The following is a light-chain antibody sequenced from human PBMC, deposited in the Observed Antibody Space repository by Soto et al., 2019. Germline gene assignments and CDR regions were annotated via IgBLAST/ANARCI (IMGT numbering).Light chain of an antibody. CDR3: QQRSNWRVT. Sequence: EIVLTQSPATLSLSPGERATLSCRASQSVNIYLAWYQQTPGQAPRLLIYNASNRATGIPARFSGSGSGTDFTLTISSLEPEDIAVYYCQQRSNWRVTFGGGTKVEIK. V-gene: IGKV3-11*01. CDR1: QSVNIY. CDR2: NAS. J-gene: IGKJ4*01.